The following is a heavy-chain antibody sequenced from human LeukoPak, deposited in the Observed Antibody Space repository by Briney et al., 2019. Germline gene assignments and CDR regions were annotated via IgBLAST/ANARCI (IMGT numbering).Heavy chain of an antibody. Sequence: ASVSVSCKASGYTFTSYYMHWVRQAPGQGLEWMGIINPSGGSTSYAQKFQGRVTMTRDMSTSTVYMELSSLRSEDTAVYYCARDRPRDAFDIWGQGTLVTVSS. J-gene: IGHJ4*02. CDR3: ARDRPRDAFDI. CDR2: INPSGGST. CDR1: GYTFTSYY. V-gene: IGHV1-46*01. D-gene: IGHD3-16*01.